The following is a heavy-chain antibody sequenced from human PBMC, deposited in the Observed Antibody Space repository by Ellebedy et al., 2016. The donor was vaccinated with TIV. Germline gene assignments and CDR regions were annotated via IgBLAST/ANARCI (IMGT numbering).Heavy chain of an antibody. CDR2: VFWDGEN. CDR1: GFSLTTFGVG. J-gene: IGHJ4*02. CDR3: AYTQGRSWDY. V-gene: IGHV2-5*05. Sequence: SGPTLVXPTPTLTLTCTFSGFSLTTFGVGAGWIRQPPGKALEWLATVFWDGENRYGPSLKTRITITRDNSKNQVVLTMANTDPVDTATYFCAYTQGRSWDYWGQGTLVTVSS. D-gene: IGHD3-10*01.